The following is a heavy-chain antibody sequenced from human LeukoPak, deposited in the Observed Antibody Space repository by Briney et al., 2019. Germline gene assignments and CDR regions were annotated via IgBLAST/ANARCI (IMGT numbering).Heavy chain of an antibody. CDR1: GASISNYY. Sequence: KPSETLSLTCTVSGASISNYYWSWIRQPAGKGLEWIGRIYTSGSTNYNPSLKSRVTMSVDTSKNQFSLKLSSVTAADTAVYYCARDRGASPQNWFDPWGQGTLVTVSS. D-gene: IGHD3-10*01. V-gene: IGHV4-4*07. CDR2: IYTSGST. J-gene: IGHJ5*02. CDR3: ARDRGASPQNWFDP.